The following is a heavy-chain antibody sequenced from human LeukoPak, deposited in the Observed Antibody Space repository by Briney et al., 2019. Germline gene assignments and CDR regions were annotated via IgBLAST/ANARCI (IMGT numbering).Heavy chain of an antibody. Sequence: PGGSLRLSCAASGFTFSSYEMNWVRQAPGKGLEWVSYISSSGTTIHYADSVKGRFTISRDNAKNSVYLLMNSLRVEDTAVYYCARVRYQTADYWGQGTLVTASS. J-gene: IGHJ4*02. V-gene: IGHV3-48*03. CDR3: ARVRYQTADY. CDR1: GFTFSSYE. D-gene: IGHD3-16*02. CDR2: ISSSGTTI.